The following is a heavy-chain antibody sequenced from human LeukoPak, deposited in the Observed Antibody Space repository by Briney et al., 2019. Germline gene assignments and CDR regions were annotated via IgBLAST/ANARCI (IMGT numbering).Heavy chain of an antibody. CDR3: ARQRAGRGAFDY. CDR2: IYTSGST. J-gene: IGHJ4*02. CDR1: GGLFSRYY. Sequence: SGPLSLLCTVSGGLFSRYYWSWLRQPPGKGLEWIGYIYTSGSTNYNPSLKGRVTISVDTSKNQFSLKLSSVTAADTAVYYCARQRAGRGAFDYWGQGTLVTVSS. V-gene: IGHV4-4*09. D-gene: IGHD1-26*01.